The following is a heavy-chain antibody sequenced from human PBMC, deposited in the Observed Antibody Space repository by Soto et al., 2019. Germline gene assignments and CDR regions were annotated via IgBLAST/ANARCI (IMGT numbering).Heavy chain of an antibody. CDR2: IYYSGST. J-gene: IGHJ4*02. CDR1: GGSISSGDYY. CDR3: ASRHSSPYFDY. D-gene: IGHD6-13*01. Sequence: QVQLQESGPGLVKPSQTLSLTCTVSGGSISSGDYYWSWIRQPPGKGLEWIGSIYYSGSTYYNPSIKSRVTISVDPSKNQFSLNLNSVTAADTAVYYCASRHSSPYFDYWGQGTLVTVSS. V-gene: IGHV4-30-4*01.